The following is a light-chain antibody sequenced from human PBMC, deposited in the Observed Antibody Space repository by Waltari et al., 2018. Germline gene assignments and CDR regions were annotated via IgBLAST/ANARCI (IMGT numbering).Light chain of an antibody. CDR3: QQYYTTPS. Sequence: DIVMTQSPDSLAVSLGERATINCKSSQSVLYSSNSKNYLAWYQHKPRQPPKLLIYWASTRESGVPDRFSCSGSGTDFTLTISSLHAEDVAVYYCQQYYTTPSFGQGTNLEIK. CDR2: WAS. J-gene: IGKJ2*01. V-gene: IGKV4-1*01. CDR1: QSVLYSSNSKNY.